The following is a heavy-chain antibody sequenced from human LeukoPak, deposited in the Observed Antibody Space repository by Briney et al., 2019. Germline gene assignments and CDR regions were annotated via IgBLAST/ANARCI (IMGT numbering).Heavy chain of an antibody. Sequence: ASVKVSCKASGYTFTGYYMHWMRQAPGQGLEWMGWINPNSGGTNYAQKFQGRVTMTRDTSISTAYMELSRLRSDDTAVYYCARLPNWRTIVVYYMDVWGKGTTVTVSS. CDR2: INPNSGGT. CDR1: GYTFTGYY. V-gene: IGHV1-2*02. D-gene: IGHD1-1*01. CDR3: ARLPNWRTIVVYYMDV. J-gene: IGHJ6*03.